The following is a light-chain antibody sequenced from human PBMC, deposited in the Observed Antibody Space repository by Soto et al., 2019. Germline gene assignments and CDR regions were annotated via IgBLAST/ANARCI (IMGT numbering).Light chain of an antibody. V-gene: IGLV4-60*02. Sequence: QLVLTQSSSASASLGSSVKLTCTLSSGHSSYTIAWHQQLPGKAPRYLMNLEGSGSYNKGSGVPDRFSGSSSGADRYLTISNLQFEDEADYYCETWDSNKWVFGAGTRLTVL. CDR1: SGHSSYT. CDR2: LEGSGSY. CDR3: ETWDSNKWV. J-gene: IGLJ3*02.